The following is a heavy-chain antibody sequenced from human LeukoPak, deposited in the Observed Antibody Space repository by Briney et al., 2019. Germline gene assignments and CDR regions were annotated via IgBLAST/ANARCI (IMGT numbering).Heavy chain of an antibody. J-gene: IGHJ6*03. D-gene: IGHD3-3*01. CDR2: INPNSGGT. CDR1: GYTFTGYY. CDR3: AINSYYDFWSGYLRYYYYYMDV. Sequence: ASVKVSCKASGYTFTGYYMHWVRQAPGQGLEWMGWINPNSGGTNYAQKFQGRVTMTRDTSISTAYMELSRLRSDDTAVYYCAINSYYDFWSGYLRYYYYYMDVWGKGTTVTVSS. V-gene: IGHV1-2*02.